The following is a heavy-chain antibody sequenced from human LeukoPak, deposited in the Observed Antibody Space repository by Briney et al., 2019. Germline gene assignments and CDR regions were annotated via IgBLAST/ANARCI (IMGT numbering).Heavy chain of an antibody. D-gene: IGHD2-21*02. J-gene: IGHJ2*01. Sequence: GGSLRLSCAASGFTFSSYSMNWVRQAPGKGLEWVSSISSSSSYIYYADSVKGRFTISRDNAKNSLYLQMNSLRAEDTAVYYCARDPYCGGDCYSYWYFDLWGRGTLVTVSS. CDR2: ISSSSSYI. CDR3: ARDPYCGGDCYSYWYFDL. CDR1: GFTFSSYS. V-gene: IGHV3-21*01.